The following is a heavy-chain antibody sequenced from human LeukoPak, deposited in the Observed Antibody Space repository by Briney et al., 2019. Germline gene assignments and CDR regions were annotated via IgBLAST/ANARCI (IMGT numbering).Heavy chain of an antibody. CDR2: IGGSGGST. CDR1: GFTFSSYT. Sequence: GGSLRLSCAASGFTFSSYTMSWVRQAPGKGLEWVSSIGGSGGSTHYADSVKGRFTISRDNSKNTPYLQMNSLRVEDTALYYCAKDARGAGGFDYWGQGTLVTVSS. V-gene: IGHV3-23*01. J-gene: IGHJ4*02. CDR3: AKDARGAGGFDY. D-gene: IGHD1-26*01.